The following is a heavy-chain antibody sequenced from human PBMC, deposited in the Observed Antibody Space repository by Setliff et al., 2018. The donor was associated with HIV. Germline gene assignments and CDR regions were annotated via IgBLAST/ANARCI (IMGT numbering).Heavy chain of an antibody. J-gene: IGHJ4*02. CDR2: INPNNGGT. D-gene: IGHD4-4*01. Sequence: GASVKVSCKASGYTFSGYYMHWVRQAPGQGLEWMGWINPNNGGTNYAQRFQGRVTMTRDTSMYTAYMELTRLRFDDTAVYSCARVTVSGRGLHFWGQGTLVTVSS. V-gene: IGHV1-2*02. CDR1: GYTFSGYY. CDR3: ARVTVSGRGLHF.